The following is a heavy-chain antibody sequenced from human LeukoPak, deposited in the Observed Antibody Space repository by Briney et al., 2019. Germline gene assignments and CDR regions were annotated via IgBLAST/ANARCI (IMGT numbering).Heavy chain of an antibody. CDR3: ARKYSSSWYDWFDP. Sequence: VASVKVSCKASGYTFTGYYMHWVRQAPGQGLEWMGWINPNSGGTNYAQKFQGRVTMTRDTSISTAYMELSRLRSDDTAVYYCARKYSSSWYDWFDPWGQGTLVTVSS. J-gene: IGHJ5*02. D-gene: IGHD6-13*01. CDR1: GYTFTGYY. CDR2: INPNSGGT. V-gene: IGHV1-2*02.